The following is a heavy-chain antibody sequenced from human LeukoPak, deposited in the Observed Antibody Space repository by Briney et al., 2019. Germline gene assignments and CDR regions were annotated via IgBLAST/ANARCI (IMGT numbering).Heavy chain of an antibody. J-gene: IGHJ4*02. D-gene: IGHD2-15*01. CDR2: IYYSGST. CDR1: GGSISSYY. Sequence: PSETLSLTCTVSGGSISSYYWGWIRQPPGKGLEWIGSIYYSGSTYYNPSLKSRVTISVDTSKNQFSLKLSSVTAADTAVYYCAREGSGGSAFDYWGQGTLVTVSS. V-gene: IGHV4-39*07. CDR3: AREGSGGSAFDY.